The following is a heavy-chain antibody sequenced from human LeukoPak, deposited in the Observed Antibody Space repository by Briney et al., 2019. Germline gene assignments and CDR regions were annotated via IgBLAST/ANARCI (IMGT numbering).Heavy chain of an antibody. V-gene: IGHV3-9*01. D-gene: IGHD5-18*01. CDR2: ISWNSGSI. CDR1: GFTFDDYA. J-gene: IGHJ4*02. CDR3: ARETRGYSCGVDY. Sequence: GRSLRLSCAASGFTFDDYAMHWVRQAPGKGLEWVSGISWNSGSIGYADSVKGRFTISRDNAKNSLYLQMNSLRAEDTAVYYCARETRGYSCGVDYWGQGTLVTVSS.